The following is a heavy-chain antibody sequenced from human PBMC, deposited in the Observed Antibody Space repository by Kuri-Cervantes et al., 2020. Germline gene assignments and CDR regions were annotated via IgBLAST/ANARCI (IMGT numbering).Heavy chain of an antibody. Sequence: GESLKGSCKGSGYSFTSYCIGWVRQMPGKGLEWMGIIYPGDSDTRYSPSFQGQVTISADKSISTAYLQWSSLKASDTAMYYCARPRVEEGYCSGGSCYGGFWNAVDIWGQGTMVTVSS. D-gene: IGHD2-15*01. J-gene: IGHJ3*02. CDR3: ARPRVEEGYCSGGSCYGGFWNAVDI. V-gene: IGHV5-51*01. CDR2: IYPGDSDT. CDR1: GYSFTSYC.